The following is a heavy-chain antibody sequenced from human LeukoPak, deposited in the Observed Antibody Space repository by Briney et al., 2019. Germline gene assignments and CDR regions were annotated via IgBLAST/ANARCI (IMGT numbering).Heavy chain of an antibody. Sequence: GESLKISCKGSGYSFSSYWIGWVRQMPGKGLEWMGIISPGDSDTRYGPSFQGQVTFSVDESISTAYLQWSSLTASDTAIYYCARHRSSGYYDYWGQGTLVTVSS. J-gene: IGHJ4*02. CDR1: GYSFSSYW. CDR2: ISPGDSDT. CDR3: ARHRSSGYYDY. V-gene: IGHV5-51*01. D-gene: IGHD3-22*01.